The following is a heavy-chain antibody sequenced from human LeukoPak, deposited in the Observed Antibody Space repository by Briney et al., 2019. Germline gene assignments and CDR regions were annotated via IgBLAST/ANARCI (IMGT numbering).Heavy chain of an antibody. D-gene: IGHD2-2*01. CDR1: GFTFSAYS. V-gene: IGHV3-21*01. J-gene: IGHJ3*02. CDR2: ISSSSSYI. Sequence: NPGGSLRLSVAAPGFTFSAYSMNWVRQAPGKGRGGVSSISSSSSYIYYADSVKGRFTISRDNAKNTLYLQMNSLRAEDTAVYYCAKDLYQLLLSPAFDIWGQGTMVTVSS. CDR3: AKDLYQLLLSPAFDI.